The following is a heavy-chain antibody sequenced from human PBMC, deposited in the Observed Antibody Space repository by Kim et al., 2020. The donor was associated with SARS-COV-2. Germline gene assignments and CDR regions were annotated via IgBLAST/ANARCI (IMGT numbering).Heavy chain of an antibody. J-gene: IGHJ6*02. CDR3: AKALKYCSSTSCRTHHYYYYGMDV. V-gene: IGHV3-23*01. D-gene: IGHD2-2*01. CDR1: GFTFSSYA. Sequence: GGSLRLSCAASGFTFSSYAMSWVRQAPGKGLEWVSAISGSGGSTYYADSVKGRFTISRDNSKNTLYLQMNSLRAEDTAVYYCAKALKYCSSTSCRTHHYYYYGMDVWGQGTTVTVSS. CDR2: ISGSGGST.